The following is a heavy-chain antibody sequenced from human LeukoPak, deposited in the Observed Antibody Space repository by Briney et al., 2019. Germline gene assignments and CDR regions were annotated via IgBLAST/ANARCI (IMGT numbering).Heavy chain of an antibody. CDR3: ARTTESHSWRTRSFSYYIDV. J-gene: IGHJ6*03. CDR1: GGSISNYC. Sequence: SETLSPTWTVSGGSISNYCWCWIRQPPGRRLGRVGFISYSENTNYKPSLNSRVTISVNTSHNQSSLQLSSVTAADTAVYSCARTTESHSWRTRSFSYYIDVWGKGTTVTVSS. D-gene: IGHD6-13*01. CDR2: ISYSENT. V-gene: IGHV4-59*01.